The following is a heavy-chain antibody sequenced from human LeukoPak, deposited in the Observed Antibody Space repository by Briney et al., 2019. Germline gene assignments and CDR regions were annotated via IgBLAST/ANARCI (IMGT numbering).Heavy chain of an antibody. J-gene: IGHJ4*02. CDR3: ARDDAWAFDC. V-gene: IGHV3-48*02. CDR2: LRDGGKTA. Sequence: GGSLRLSCAASGFTFSSFSMHWVRQAPGKGLEWISNLRDGGKTALYADSVKGRFIVSGDNSKNSLYLQINSLRDEDTAVYFCARDDAWAFDCWGQGTLVTVAP. CDR1: GFTFSSFS. D-gene: IGHD7-27*01.